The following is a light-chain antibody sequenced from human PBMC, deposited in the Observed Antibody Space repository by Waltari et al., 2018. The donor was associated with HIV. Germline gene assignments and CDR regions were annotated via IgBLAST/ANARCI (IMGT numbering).Light chain of an antibody. V-gene: IGLV7-43*01. CDR3: MLFFRSSYL. J-gene: IGLJ2*01. Sequence: GVPQEPSGTVSPGGTVTLNCTSATGPVLIVHYSNWFQQRPSQTPRPLIYSTTGRPSLIPVRCSAYLVDDRAALILSTVWPEDEAVYYCMLFFRSSYLFGGGTKVTVL. CDR2: STT. CDR1: TGPVLIVHY.